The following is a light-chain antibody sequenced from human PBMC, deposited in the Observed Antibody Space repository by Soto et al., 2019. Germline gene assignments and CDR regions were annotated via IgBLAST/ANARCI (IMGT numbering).Light chain of an antibody. CDR3: QQYNNWPPWT. Sequence: EIVLTQSTGTLSLSPGERPNISCRASQSVSSNLAWYQLKPGQAPRLLIYDTSTRATGIPARFSGSGSGTEFTLTISSLQSEDFAVFYCQQYNNWPPWTFGQGTKVDI. V-gene: IGKV3-15*01. CDR2: DTS. J-gene: IGKJ1*01. CDR1: QSVSSN.